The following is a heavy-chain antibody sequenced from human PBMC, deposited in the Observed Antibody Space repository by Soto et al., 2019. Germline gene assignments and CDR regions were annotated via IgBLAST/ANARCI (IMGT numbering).Heavy chain of an antibody. V-gene: IGHV4-31*03. CDR2: MYYRGDA. CDR1: GGSIRSGGYF. Sequence: SETLSLTCTVSGGSIRSGGYFWSWIRQHPGKGLEWMGYMYYRGDAAYNPSLKSRVSISVDKSKKQLSLKLSSVTAADTAVYYCAKSRPYAYDSSGYGAFDIWGQGTMVTVSS. J-gene: IGHJ3*02. D-gene: IGHD3-22*01. CDR3: AKSRPYAYDSSGYGAFDI.